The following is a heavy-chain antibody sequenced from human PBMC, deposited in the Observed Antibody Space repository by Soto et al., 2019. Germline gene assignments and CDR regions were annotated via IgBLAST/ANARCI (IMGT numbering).Heavy chain of an antibody. Sequence: QVQLVQSGAEVKKPGASVKVSCKVSGYTLTELSMHWVRQAPGKGLEWMGSFDPEDGETIYAQKFLGRVTMTEDTATDTAYMELSGLRSEDTAVYYCATGGDYLDAFDLWGQGTMVTVSS. J-gene: IGHJ3*01. D-gene: IGHD4-17*01. CDR3: ATGGDYLDAFDL. CDR2: FDPEDGET. CDR1: GYTLTELS. V-gene: IGHV1-24*01.